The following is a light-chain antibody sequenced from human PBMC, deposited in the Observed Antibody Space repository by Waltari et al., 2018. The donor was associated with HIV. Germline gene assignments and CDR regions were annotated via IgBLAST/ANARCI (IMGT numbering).Light chain of an antibody. Sequence: QSVLTQPPSASGTPGQRVTISCSVNSYNIGNNFVSWYQQVPGMAPKLLIYQNDQRPSGVPDRFSGSKSGTSASLAISGLRSEDEADYYCSAWDDKLTALVFGGGTKLTDL. CDR2: QND. J-gene: IGLJ2*01. V-gene: IGLV1-47*01. CDR3: SAWDDKLTALV. CDR1: SYNIGNNF.